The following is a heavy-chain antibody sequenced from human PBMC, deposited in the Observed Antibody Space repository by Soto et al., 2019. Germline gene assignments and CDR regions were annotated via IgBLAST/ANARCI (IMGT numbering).Heavy chain of an antibody. Sequence: QVQLVQSGAEVKKPGASVKVSCKASGYTFTSYGISWVRQAPGQALEWMGWISAYNGNTNYAQKLQGRVTMTTDTSTSTAYMELRSRRSDDTAVYYFARDYYGSSGYYMVPYGMDVWGQGSTVTVSS. CDR1: GYTFTSYG. J-gene: IGHJ6*02. D-gene: IGHD3-22*01. CDR3: ARDYYGSSGYYMVPYGMDV. CDR2: ISAYNGNT. V-gene: IGHV1-18*01.